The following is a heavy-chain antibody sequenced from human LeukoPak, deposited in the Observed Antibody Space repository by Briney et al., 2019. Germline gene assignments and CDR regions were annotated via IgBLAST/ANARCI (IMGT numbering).Heavy chain of an antibody. J-gene: IGHJ3*02. CDR2: IYYSGST. V-gene: IGHV4-59*01. D-gene: IGHD3-22*01. CDR1: GGSISSYY. CDR3: ARVSITMIGNDAFAI. Sequence: SETLSLTCTVSGGSISSYYWSWIRQPPGKGLEWIGYIYYSGSTNYNPSLKSRVTISVDTSKNQFSLKLSSVTAAATAVYYGARVSITMIGNDAFAIWGQGTMVTVSS.